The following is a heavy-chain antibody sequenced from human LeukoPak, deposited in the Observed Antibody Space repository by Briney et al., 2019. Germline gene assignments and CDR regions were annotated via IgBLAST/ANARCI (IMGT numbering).Heavy chain of an antibody. V-gene: IGHV4-38-2*02. Sequence: SETLSLTCTVSGYSISSGYYWGWIRQPPGKGLEWIGGIYHSGSTYYNPSLKSRVTISVDTSKNQFSLKLSSVTAADTAVYYCARAEGGPQLPLDYWGQGTLVTVSS. J-gene: IGHJ4*02. D-gene: IGHD2-2*01. CDR2: IYHSGST. CDR3: ARAEGGPQLPLDY. CDR1: GYSISSGYY.